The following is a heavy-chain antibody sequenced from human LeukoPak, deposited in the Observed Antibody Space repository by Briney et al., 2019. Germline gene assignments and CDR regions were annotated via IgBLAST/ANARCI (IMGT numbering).Heavy chain of an antibody. CDR1: GYTFSNFP. V-gene: IGHV3-64D*09. CDR3: VKAILFGSISYYAD. CDR2: VSSDGGST. Sequence: GGSLRLSCSASGYTFSNFPMHWVRQAPGKGLEYVSAVSSDGGSTYYADSVRGRFTISRDNSKNTLSLQMGSLRAEDTAVYYCVKAILFGSISYYADWGQGTLVTVSS. J-gene: IGHJ4*02. D-gene: IGHD3-22*01.